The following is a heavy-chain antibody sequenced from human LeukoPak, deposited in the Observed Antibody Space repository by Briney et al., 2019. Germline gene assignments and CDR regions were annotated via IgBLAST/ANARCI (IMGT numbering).Heavy chain of an antibody. D-gene: IGHD3-16*01. CDR3: ARDEQVYDYVWGSYRELVAFDI. CDR2: IYTSGST. V-gene: IGHV4-61*02. J-gene: IGHJ3*02. Sequence: PSETLSLTCTVSGGSISSGSYYWSWIRQPAGKGLEWIGRIYTSGSTNYNPSLKSRVTISVDTSKNQFSLKLSSVTAADTAVYYCARDEQVYDYVWGSYRELVAFDIWGQGTMVTVSS. CDR1: GGSISSGSYY.